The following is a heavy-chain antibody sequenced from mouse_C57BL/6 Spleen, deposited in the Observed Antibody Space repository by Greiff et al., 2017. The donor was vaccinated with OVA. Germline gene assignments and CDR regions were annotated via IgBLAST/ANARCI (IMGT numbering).Heavy chain of an antibody. D-gene: IGHD1-1*01. Sequence: DVMLVESGGGLVQPGGSLKLSCAASGFTFSDYYMYWVRQTPEKRLEWVAYLSNGGGSTYYPDTVKGRFTISRDNAKNTLYLQMSRLKSEDTAMYYCARHSPRVGAMDYWGQGTSVTVSS. J-gene: IGHJ4*01. CDR2: LSNGGGST. V-gene: IGHV5-12*01. CDR3: ARHSPRVGAMDY. CDR1: GFTFSDYY.